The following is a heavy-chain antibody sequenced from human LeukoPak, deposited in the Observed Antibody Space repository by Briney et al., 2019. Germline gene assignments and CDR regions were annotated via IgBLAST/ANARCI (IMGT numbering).Heavy chain of an antibody. V-gene: IGHV4-38-2*02. CDR1: GYSISSGYY. D-gene: IGHD6-19*01. Sequence: SETLSLTCTVSGYSISSGYYWGWIRQPPGKGLEWIGSIYYSGSTYYNPSLKSRVTISVVTSKNQFSLKLSSVTAADTAVYYCARDGIAVAGTGYWGQGTLVTVSS. CDR3: ARDGIAVAGTGY. CDR2: IYYSGST. J-gene: IGHJ4*02.